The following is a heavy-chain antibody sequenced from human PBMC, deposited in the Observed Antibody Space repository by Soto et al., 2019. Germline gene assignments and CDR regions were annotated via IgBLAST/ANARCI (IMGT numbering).Heavy chain of an antibody. D-gene: IGHD1-1*01. Sequence: EVHLVESGGGLVQPGGSLRLSCAASGFTFSSYWMHWVRQAPGKGLVWVSRISPDGSSTTYADSVKGRFTISRDNAKSTLYLQMNSLRAEDTAVHYCATLASVHLERFDYWGQGTLVTVSS. CDR2: ISPDGSST. J-gene: IGHJ4*02. V-gene: IGHV3-74*01. CDR1: GFTFSSYW. CDR3: ATLASVHLERFDY.